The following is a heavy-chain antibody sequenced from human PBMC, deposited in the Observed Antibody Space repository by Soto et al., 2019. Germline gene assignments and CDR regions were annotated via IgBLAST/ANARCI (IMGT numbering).Heavy chain of an antibody. CDR1: GYTFTXYD. V-gene: IGHV1-8*01. D-gene: IGHD1-1*01. CDR2: MNPNSGNT. CDR3: AKDLEMAHNWSS. Sequence: ASVKVSCKASGYTFTXYDINWVRQATGQGLEWMGWMNPNSGNTGYAQKFQGRVTMTRNTSISTAYMELSSLRSEDTAVYYCAKDLEMAHNWSSWGQGTLVTVSS. J-gene: IGHJ5*02.